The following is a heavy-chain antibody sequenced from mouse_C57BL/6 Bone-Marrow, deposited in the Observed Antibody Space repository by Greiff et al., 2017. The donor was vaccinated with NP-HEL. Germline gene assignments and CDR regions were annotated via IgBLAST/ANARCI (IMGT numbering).Heavy chain of an antibody. CDR3: VRDFLTGTGFAY. V-gene: IGHV10-3*01. D-gene: IGHD4-1*01. CDR2: IRSKSSNYAT. CDR1: GFTFNTYA. J-gene: IGHJ3*01. Sequence: EVQGVESGGGLVQPKGSLKLSCAASGFTFNTYAMHWVRQAPGKGLEWVARIRSKSSNYATYYADSVKDRFTISRDDSQSMLYLQMNNLKTEDTAMYYCVRDFLTGTGFAYWGQGTLVTVSA.